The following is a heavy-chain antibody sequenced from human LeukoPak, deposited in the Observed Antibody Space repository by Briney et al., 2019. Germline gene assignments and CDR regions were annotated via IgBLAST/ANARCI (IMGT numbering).Heavy chain of an antibody. D-gene: IGHD1-26*01. CDR1: GFRFSSYA. CDR2: ISGSGTAT. J-gene: IGHJ4*02. V-gene: IGHV3-23*01. CDR3: ASWGEGALDN. Sequence: GGSLRLPCAVSGFRFSSYAMSWVRQAPGKGLEWVTAISGSGTATYYADSVKGRFTISRDNSKNTVFLQMNSLRAEDTGVYYCASWGEGALDNWGQGTLVTVSS.